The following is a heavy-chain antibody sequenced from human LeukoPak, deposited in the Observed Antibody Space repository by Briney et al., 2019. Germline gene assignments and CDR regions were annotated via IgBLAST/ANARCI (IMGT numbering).Heavy chain of an antibody. CDR3: ARDLPGYYDSSGIDY. D-gene: IGHD3-22*01. V-gene: IGHV3-74*01. Sequence: GGSLRLSCAASGFTFSRYWMHWVRQVPGKGLVWVSRINSDGSSTSYADSVKGRFTISRDNAKNTLYLQMNSLRAEDTAVYYCARDLPGYYDSSGIDYWGQGTLVTVSS. CDR1: GFTFSRYW. CDR2: INSDGSST. J-gene: IGHJ4*02.